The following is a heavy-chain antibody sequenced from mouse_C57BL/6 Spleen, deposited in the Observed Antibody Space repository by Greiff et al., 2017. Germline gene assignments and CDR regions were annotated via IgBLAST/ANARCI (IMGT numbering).Heavy chain of an antibody. J-gene: IGHJ4*01. CDR1: GYTFTSYW. D-gene: IGHD2-2*01. CDR2: IDPSGSYT. CDR3: ARWLPPPLDY. V-gene: IGHV1-50*01. Sequence: QVQLKQPGAELVKPGASVKLSCTASGYTFTSYWMQWVKQRPGQGLEWIGEIDPSGSYTNYNQKFKGKATLAVDTSSSTAYMQLSSLTSEDSAVYDCARWLPPPLDYWGQGTSVTVSS.